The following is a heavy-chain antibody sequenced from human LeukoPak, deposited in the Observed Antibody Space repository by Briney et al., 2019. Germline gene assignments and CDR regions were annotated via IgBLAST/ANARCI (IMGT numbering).Heavy chain of an antibody. CDR1: GGSIRSGDYY. D-gene: IGHD3-10*01. J-gene: IGHJ4*02. V-gene: IGHV4-30-4*01. Sequence: PSQTLSLTCTVSGGSIRSGDYYWSWIRQPPGKGLEWIGYIYYSGSTYYNPSLKSRVTISVDTSKNQVSLKLSSVTAADTAVDYCARDNGSGSYSDYWGQGTLVTVSS. CDR2: IYYSGST. CDR3: ARDNGSGSYSDY.